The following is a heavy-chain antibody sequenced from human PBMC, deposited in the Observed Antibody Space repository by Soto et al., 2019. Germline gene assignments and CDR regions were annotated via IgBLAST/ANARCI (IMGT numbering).Heavy chain of an antibody. Sequence: GESLKISCQGSGYSFVNYWIAWVRQMPGKGLEWMGIIYPDDSDRRYSPSFQGQVTVSVDKSINTAYLQWSSLRASDTAVYYCARQGSTGGAYFYDMDVWGPGTTVTVSS. CDR3: ARQGSTGGAYFYDMDV. D-gene: IGHD3-16*01. J-gene: IGHJ6*02. CDR2: IYPDDSDR. V-gene: IGHV5-51*01. CDR1: GYSFVNYW.